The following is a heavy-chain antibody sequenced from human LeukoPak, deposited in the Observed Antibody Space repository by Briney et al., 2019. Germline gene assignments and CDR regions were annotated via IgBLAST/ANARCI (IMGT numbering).Heavy chain of an antibody. CDR2: INAGNGNT. CDR3: AREDGTNWVFAEYFHH. CDR1: GYTFTSYA. D-gene: IGHD1-1*01. J-gene: IGHJ1*01. Sequence: ASVKVSCKASGYTFTSYAMRWVRQAPGQRLEWMGWINAGNGNTKYSPKFQGRVTISSDTSANTVYMELSSLRSEDTAVYYCAREDGTNWVFAEYFHHWGQGTLVTVSS. V-gene: IGHV1-3*01.